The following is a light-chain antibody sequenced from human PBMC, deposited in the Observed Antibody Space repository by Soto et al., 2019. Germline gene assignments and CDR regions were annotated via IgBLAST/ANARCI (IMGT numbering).Light chain of an antibody. CDR1: STDVGAYNY. J-gene: IGLJ1*01. V-gene: IGLV2-14*01. CDR3: SSYASSRLYV. CDR2: DVT. Sequence: QSVLAQPASVSGSPGQSVTISCTGTSTDVGAYNYVSWYQQHPGKAPKLIISDVTDRPSGVSNRFSGSKSGNTASLTISGLQAEDEADYYCSSYASSRLYVFGTGTKVNVL.